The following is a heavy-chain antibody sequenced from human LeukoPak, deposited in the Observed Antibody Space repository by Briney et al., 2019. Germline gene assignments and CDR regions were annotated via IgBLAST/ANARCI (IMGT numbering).Heavy chain of an antibody. CDR3: ARDGIMVRGANDAFDI. D-gene: IGHD3-10*01. Sequence: GGSLRLSCAASGFIFSNYNMNWVRQAPGKGLEWVSYISTSSSTKYYADSVRGRFTISRDNAKNSLYLQMNSLRDEDTAVYFCARDGIMVRGANDAFDIWGQGTMVTVSS. V-gene: IGHV3-48*02. CDR1: GFIFSNYN. CDR2: ISTSSSTK. J-gene: IGHJ3*02.